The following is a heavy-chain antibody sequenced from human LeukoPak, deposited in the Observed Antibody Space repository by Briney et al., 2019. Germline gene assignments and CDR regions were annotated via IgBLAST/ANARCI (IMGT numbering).Heavy chain of an antibody. CDR1: GFTFSNYN. CDR2: ISDSSDYI. CDR3: ARDDYGDLFDY. D-gene: IGHD4-17*01. J-gene: IGHJ4*02. Sequence: GGSLRLSCAASGFTFSNYNMNWVRQAPGKGLEWVSSISDSSDYIYYADSVKGRFTISRDNAKNSLYLQTNSLRAEDTAVYYCARDDYGDLFDYWGQGILVTVSS. V-gene: IGHV3-21*01.